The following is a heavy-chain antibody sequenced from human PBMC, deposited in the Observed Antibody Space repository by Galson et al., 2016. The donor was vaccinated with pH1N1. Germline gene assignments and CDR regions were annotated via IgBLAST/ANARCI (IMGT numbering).Heavy chain of an antibody. D-gene: IGHD1-26*01. CDR3: ATEDYYTSLY. Sequence: SLRLSCAASGFIFSDYWMSWARQAPGKGLEWVAKINQDGSRKYYVDSMEGRCTISRDNAENSLSLQMNSLRVEDTALYYCATEDYYTSLYWGQGILVTVSS. V-gene: IGHV3-7*01. J-gene: IGHJ4*02. CDR1: GFIFSDYW. CDR2: INQDGSRK.